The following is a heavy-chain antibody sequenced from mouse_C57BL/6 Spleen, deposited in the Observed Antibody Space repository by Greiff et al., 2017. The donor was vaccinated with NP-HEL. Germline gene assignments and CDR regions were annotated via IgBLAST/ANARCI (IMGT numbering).Heavy chain of an antibody. V-gene: IGHV5-9-1*02. CDR2: ISSGGDYI. J-gene: IGHJ3*01. CDR1: GFTFSSYA. D-gene: IGHD1-2*01. Sequence: DVKLVESGEGLVKPGGSLKLSCAASGFTFSSYAMSWVRQTPEKRLEWVAYISSGGDYIYYADTVKGRFTISRDNARNTLYLQMSSLKSEDTAMYYCTSASSHYYAAWFAYWGQGTLVTVSA. CDR3: TSASSHYYAAWFAY.